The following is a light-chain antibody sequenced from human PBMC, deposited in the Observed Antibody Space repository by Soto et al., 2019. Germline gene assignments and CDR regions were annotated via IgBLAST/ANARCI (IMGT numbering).Light chain of an antibody. Sequence: DIQMTQSPSSLSASVGDRVTITCRASQVIGNYLAWYQQKPGKVPKLLIYGAYTLQSGVPSRFSGSGSGTDLTLTISSLQPEDVAMYYCQKYNSGLITFGQGTRLEIK. CDR1: QVIGNY. J-gene: IGKJ5*01. CDR3: QKYNSGLIT. CDR2: GAY. V-gene: IGKV1-27*01.